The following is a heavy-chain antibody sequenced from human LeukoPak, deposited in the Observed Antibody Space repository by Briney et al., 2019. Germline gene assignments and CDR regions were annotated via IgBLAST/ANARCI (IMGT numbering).Heavy chain of an antibody. CDR3: ARKHWPMDY. CDR2: IWYDGSNK. V-gene: IGHV3-33*01. CDR1: GFTFSSYG. J-gene: IGHJ4*02. Sequence: GRSLRLSCAASGFTFSSYGMHWVRQAPGKGLGWVAVIWYDGSNKYYADSVEGRFTISRDNSKNTLYLQMNSLRAEDTAVYYCARKHWPMDYWGQGTLVTVSS. D-gene: IGHD1-1*01.